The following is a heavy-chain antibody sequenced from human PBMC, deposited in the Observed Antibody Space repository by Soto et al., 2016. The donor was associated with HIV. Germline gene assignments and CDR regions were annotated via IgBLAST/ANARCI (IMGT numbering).Heavy chain of an antibody. Sequence: QVQLVQSGADVKKPGSSVKVSCKVSGGTLSNYPITWVRQAPGQGLEWMGGIIPIFGTASYAQKFQDRVTITADESTSTAYIYLSSLRSEDTAIYYCHYYDSSGYYPDAFDIWAKGQWSSSLQ. V-gene: IGHV1-69*01. D-gene: IGHD3-22*01. CDR2: IIPIFGTA. J-gene: IGHJ3*02. CDR1: GGTLSNYP. CDR3: HYYDSSGYYPDAFDI.